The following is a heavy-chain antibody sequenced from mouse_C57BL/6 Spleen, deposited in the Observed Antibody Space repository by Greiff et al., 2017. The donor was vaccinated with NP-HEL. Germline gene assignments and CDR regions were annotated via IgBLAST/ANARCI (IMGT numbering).Heavy chain of an antibody. Sequence: QVQLQQPGAELVKPGASVKMSCKASGYTFTSYWITWVKQRPGPGLEWIGDIYPGSGSTNYIEKFKSKATLTVDTSSSTAYMQLSSLTSEDSAVYYCARLNGGPYYFDYWGQGTTLTVSS. CDR2: IYPGSGST. V-gene: IGHV1-55*01. D-gene: IGHD1-1*02. J-gene: IGHJ2*01. CDR1: GYTFTSYW. CDR3: ARLNGGPYYFDY.